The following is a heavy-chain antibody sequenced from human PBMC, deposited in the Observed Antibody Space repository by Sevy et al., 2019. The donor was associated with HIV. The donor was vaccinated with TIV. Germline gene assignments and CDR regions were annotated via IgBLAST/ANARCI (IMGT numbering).Heavy chain of an antibody. J-gene: IGHJ4*02. CDR2: ISAYNGNT. D-gene: IGHD3-22*01. Sequence: ASVKVSCKASGYTFTSYGIGWVRQAPGQGLEWMGWISAYNGNTNYAQKLQGRVTMTTDTSTSTAYMELRSLRSDDTAVSYCARRSGYYDSSGYSFDYWGQGTLVTVSS. V-gene: IGHV1-18*01. CDR3: ARRSGYYDSSGYSFDY. CDR1: GYTFTSYG.